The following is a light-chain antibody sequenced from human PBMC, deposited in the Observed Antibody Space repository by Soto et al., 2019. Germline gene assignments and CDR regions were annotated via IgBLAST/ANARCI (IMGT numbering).Light chain of an antibody. CDR2: LDSDGSH. CDR3: QTWGTGIHVV. CDR1: SGHSSYA. Sequence: QSVLTQSPSASASLGASVKLTCTLSSGHSSYAIAWYQQQPEKGPRYLMKLDSDGSHTKGDAIPDRFSGSSSGAERYLTISSLQSEDEADYYCQTWGTGIHVVFGGGTKLTVL. J-gene: IGLJ2*01. V-gene: IGLV4-69*01.